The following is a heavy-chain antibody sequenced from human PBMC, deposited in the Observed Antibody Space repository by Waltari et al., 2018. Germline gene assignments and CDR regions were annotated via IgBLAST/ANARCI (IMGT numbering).Heavy chain of an antibody. Sequence: QVQLPESGPGLVKPSGTLSLTCAVSGGSTSSSNWSSWVRQPPGTGMEWIGEIYHSGSTNYNPSLKSRVTISVDKSKNQFSLKLSSVTAADTAVYYCARDRFEYYYGSGSYDRTPFDYWGQGTLVTVSS. D-gene: IGHD3-10*01. CDR1: GGSTSSSNW. J-gene: IGHJ4*02. CDR2: IYHSGST. CDR3: ARDRFEYYYGSGSYDRTPFDY. V-gene: IGHV4-4*02.